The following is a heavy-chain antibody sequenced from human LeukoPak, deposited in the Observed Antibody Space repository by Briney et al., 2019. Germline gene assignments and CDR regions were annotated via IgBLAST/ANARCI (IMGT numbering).Heavy chain of an antibody. CDR3: ARGRIVPAGAYYYYGTDV. V-gene: IGHV1-46*01. Sequence: ASVKVSFKASGYTFTSYYMHWVRQAPGQGREGMGVINPSGGSTSYAQKFQGRVTITRDTSTSTVYMELSSLRSEDTAVYYCARGRIVPAGAYYYYGTDVWGKGTTVTVSS. D-gene: IGHD2-2*01. CDR2: INPSGGST. CDR1: GYTFTSYY. J-gene: IGHJ6*04.